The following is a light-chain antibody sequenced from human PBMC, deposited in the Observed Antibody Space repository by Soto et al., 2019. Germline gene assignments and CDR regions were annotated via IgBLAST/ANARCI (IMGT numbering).Light chain of an antibody. CDR2: GAS. CDR3: QQSYT. CDR1: QAVGYN. Sequence: EVVMTQSPATLYVSPGERVTLSCRASQAVGYNLAWYQHKPGQAPRLLIYGASTRVTGIPTRFSGSGSGTEFTLTISSLQPEDFAIYYCQQSYTFGQGTKLEIK. V-gene: IGKV3-15*01. J-gene: IGKJ2*01.